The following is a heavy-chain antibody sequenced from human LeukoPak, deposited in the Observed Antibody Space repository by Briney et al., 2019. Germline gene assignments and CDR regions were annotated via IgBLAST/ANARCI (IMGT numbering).Heavy chain of an antibody. V-gene: IGHV4-34*01. CDR3: ARRHRVQLWSPYYV. Sequence: SETLSLTRAVYGGSFSGYYWSWIRQPPGKGLEWIGEINHSGSTNYNPSLKSRVTISVDTSKNQFSLKLSSVTAADTAVYYCARRHRVQLWSPYYVWGQGTTVTVSS. CDR1: GGSFSGYY. D-gene: IGHD5-18*01. CDR2: INHSGST. J-gene: IGHJ6*02.